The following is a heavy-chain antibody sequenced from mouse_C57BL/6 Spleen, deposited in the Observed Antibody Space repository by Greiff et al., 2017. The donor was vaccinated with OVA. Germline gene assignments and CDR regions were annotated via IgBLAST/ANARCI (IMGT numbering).Heavy chain of an antibody. V-gene: IGHV5-17*01. D-gene: IGHD4-1*01. CDR2: ISSGSSTI. CDR1: GFTFSDYG. J-gene: IGHJ4*01. CDR3: ARNAGSKAMDY. Sequence: EVMLVESGGGLVKPGGSLKLSCAASGFTFSDYGMHWVRQAPEKGLEWVAYISSGSSTIYYADTVKGRFTISRDNAKNTLFLQMTSLRSEDTAMYYCARNAGSKAMDYWGQGTSVTVSS.